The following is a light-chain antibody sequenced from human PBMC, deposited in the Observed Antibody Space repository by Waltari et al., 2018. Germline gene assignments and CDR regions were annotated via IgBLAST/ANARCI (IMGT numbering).Light chain of an antibody. CDR3: QKYVNLPAT. Sequence: EIVLTQSPGTLSLSPGERATLSYRASQSVSKYLAWYQQKPGQSPRLLIYDASIRATGIPDRFSGSGSGTDFSLTISRLEPEDFAVYYCQKYVNLPATFGQGTKVEIK. J-gene: IGKJ1*01. V-gene: IGKV3-20*01. CDR2: DAS. CDR1: QSVSKY.